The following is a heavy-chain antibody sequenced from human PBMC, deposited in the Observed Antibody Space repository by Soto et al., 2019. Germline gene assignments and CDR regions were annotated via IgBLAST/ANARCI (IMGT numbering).Heavy chain of an antibody. CDR2: SRSKAYSYTT. CDR3: DRASSNSWGFDP. CDR1: GFTFSDHY. V-gene: IGHV3-72*01. D-gene: IGHD2-15*01. Sequence: GGSLRLSCAASGFTFSDHYMDWVRQAPGKGLEWVGRSRSKAYSYTTEYAASVKGRFTISRDDSKKSLYLQMNSLKTEDTAVYYCDRASSNSWGFDPWGQGTLVTVSS. J-gene: IGHJ5*02.